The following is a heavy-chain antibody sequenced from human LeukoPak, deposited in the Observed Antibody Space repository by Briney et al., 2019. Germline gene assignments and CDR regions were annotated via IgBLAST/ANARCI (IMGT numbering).Heavy chain of an antibody. CDR2: INPSGDST. CDR3: AIDYGGNSDVY. Sequence: GASVKVSCKASGYTFTSYYMQWVRQAPGQGLEWMGIINPSGDSTSYAQKFQGRVTMTRDMSTSTVYMELSSLRSEDTSVYYCAIDYGGNSDVYWGQGTLVTLSS. CDR1: GYTFTSYY. J-gene: IGHJ4*02. V-gene: IGHV1-46*01. D-gene: IGHD4-23*01.